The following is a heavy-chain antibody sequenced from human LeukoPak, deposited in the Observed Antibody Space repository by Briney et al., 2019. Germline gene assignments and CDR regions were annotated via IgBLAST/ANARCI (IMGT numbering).Heavy chain of an antibody. Sequence: GGSLRLSCAASGFTFSSDWMSWVRQAPGKGLECVANIKQDGSEKSYVDSVKGRFTISRDNAKKSLYLQMNSLRAEDTAVYYCARENLGSGTYYFDHWGQGTLVTVSS. J-gene: IGHJ4*02. V-gene: IGHV3-7*03. CDR2: IKQDGSEK. CDR1: GFTFSSDW. CDR3: ARENLGSGTYYFDH. D-gene: IGHD3-10*01.